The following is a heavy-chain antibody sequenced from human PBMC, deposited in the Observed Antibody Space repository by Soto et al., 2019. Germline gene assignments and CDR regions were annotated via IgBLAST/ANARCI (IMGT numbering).Heavy chain of an antibody. CDR3: ARIVWIATRQAGVDY. CDR2: IDWDDDK. J-gene: IGHJ4*02. V-gene: IGHV2-70*11. D-gene: IGHD6-6*01. Sequence: SGPTLVNPTQTLTLTFPFSGFSLSTTRMCVSWIRQPPGKALEWLARIDWDDDKYYSTSLKTRLTISKDPSKNQVVLTMTNMDPVDTATYYCARIVWIATRQAGVDYWGQGTLVTVSS. CDR1: GFSLSTTRMC.